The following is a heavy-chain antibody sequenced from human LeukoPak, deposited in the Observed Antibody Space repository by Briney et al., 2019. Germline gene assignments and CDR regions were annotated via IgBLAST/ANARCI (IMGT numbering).Heavy chain of an antibody. V-gene: IGHV3-23*01. CDR3: AKDGTWCSSTSCYAGD. CDR2: ISGSGGNT. D-gene: IGHD2-2*01. J-gene: IGHJ4*02. Sequence: GGSLRLSCAASGFTFSSYAMSWVRQVPGKGLEWVSTISGSGGNTYYADSVKGRFTISRDNSKNTLYLQMNSLRAEDTAVFYCAKDGTWCSSTSCYAGDWAQGTLVAVSS. CDR1: GFTFSSYA.